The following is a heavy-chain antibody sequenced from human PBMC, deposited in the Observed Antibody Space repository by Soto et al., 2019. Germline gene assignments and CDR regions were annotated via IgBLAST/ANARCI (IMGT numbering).Heavy chain of an antibody. CDR3: GRSQLDNLIDY. D-gene: IGHD6-13*01. CDR1: GYTFTSYY. Sequence: ASVKVSCKASGYTFTSYYMHWVRQAPGQGLEWMGIINPSGGSTSYAQKFQGRVTMTRDTSTSTVYMELSSLRSEDTAVYYCGRSQLDNLIDYWGQGTLVTVSS. J-gene: IGHJ4*02. V-gene: IGHV1-46*01. CDR2: INPSGGST.